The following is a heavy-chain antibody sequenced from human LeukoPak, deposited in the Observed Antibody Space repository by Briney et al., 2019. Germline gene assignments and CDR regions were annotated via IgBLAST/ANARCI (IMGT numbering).Heavy chain of an antibody. Sequence: SDTLSLTCTVSGGSISIYYWSWIRQPPGKGLEWIGYIYYSGSTNYNPSLKSRVTISVDPSKNQFSLKLSSVTAADTAVYYCARTRSSSWYPLDYWGQGTLVTVSS. D-gene: IGHD6-13*01. CDR1: GGSISIYY. CDR2: IYYSGST. J-gene: IGHJ4*02. CDR3: ARTRSSSWYPLDY. V-gene: IGHV4-59*08.